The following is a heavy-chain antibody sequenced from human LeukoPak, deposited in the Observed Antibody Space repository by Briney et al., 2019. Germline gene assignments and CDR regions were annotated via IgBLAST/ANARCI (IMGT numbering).Heavy chain of an antibody. CDR2: IYYSGST. CDR3: ARSSITMIIDY. D-gene: IGHD3-22*01. J-gene: IGHJ4*02. CDR1: GGSISSSSYY. Sequence: SETLSLTCTVSGGSISSSSYYWGWIRQPPGRGLEWIGSIYYSGSTYYNPSLKSRVTISVDTSKNQFSLKLSSVTAADTAVCYCARSSITMIIDYWGQGTLVTVSS. V-gene: IGHV4-39*01.